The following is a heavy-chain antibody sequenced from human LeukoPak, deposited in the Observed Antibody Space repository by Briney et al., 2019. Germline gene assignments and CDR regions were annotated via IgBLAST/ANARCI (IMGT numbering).Heavy chain of an antibody. V-gene: IGHV3-30*18. CDR1: EFTFSSYA. D-gene: IGHD3/OR15-3a*01. CDR3: AKAHLLDWLLPFDY. Sequence: PGGSLRLSCAASEFTFSSYAMHWVRQAPGKGLEWVALVSNDGGDKYYADSVKGRFTISGDNSKNTLYLQMNSLRGEDTGVYYCAKAHLLDWLLPFDYWGQGTLVTVSS. CDR2: VSNDGGDK. J-gene: IGHJ4*02.